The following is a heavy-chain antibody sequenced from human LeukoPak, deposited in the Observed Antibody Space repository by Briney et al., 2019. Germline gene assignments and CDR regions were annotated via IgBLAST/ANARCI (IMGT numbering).Heavy chain of an antibody. D-gene: IGHD3-10*01. CDR2: ISAYNGNT. Sequence: ASVKVSCKASGYTFTSYGISWVRQAPGQGLEWMGWISAYNGNTNSAQKLQGRVTMTTDTSTSTAYMELRSLRSDDTAVYYCARDLEVRGTYYYYYMDVWGKGTTVTVSS. CDR3: ARDLEVRGTYYYYYMDV. V-gene: IGHV1-18*01. J-gene: IGHJ6*03. CDR1: GYTFTSYG.